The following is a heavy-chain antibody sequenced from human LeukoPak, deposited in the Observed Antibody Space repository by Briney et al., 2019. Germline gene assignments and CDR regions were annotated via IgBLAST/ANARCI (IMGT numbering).Heavy chain of an antibody. J-gene: IGHJ4*02. CDR1: GGSISSYY. V-gene: IGHV4-59*01. Sequence: PSETLSLTCGVSGGSISSYYWSWIRQPPGKGLEWIGYIYDSGSTNYNPSLKSRVTISLDTSKNQFSLNLRSVTAADTAVYYCARGPNYYYDSSYYRYDYSSQGTLVTVSS. CDR3: ARGPNYYYDSSYYRYDY. CDR2: IYDSGST. D-gene: IGHD3-22*01.